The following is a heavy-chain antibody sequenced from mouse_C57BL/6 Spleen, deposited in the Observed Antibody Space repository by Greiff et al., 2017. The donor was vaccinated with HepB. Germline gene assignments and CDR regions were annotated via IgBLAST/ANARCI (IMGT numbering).Heavy chain of an antibody. CDR2: IYPGDGDT. V-gene: IGHV1-82*01. D-gene: IGHD1-1*01. Sequence: VQLQQSGPELVKPGASVKISCKASGYAFSSSWMNWVKQRPGKGLEWIGRIYPGDGDTNYNGKFKGKARLTADKSSSTAYMQLSSLTSEDSAVYFCSHYYGSSPLFAYWGQGTLVTVSA. J-gene: IGHJ3*01. CDR3: SHYYGSSPLFAY. CDR1: GYAFSSSW.